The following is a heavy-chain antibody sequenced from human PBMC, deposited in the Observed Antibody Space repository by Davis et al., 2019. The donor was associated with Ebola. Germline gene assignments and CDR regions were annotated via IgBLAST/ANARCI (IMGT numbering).Heavy chain of an antibody. J-gene: IGHJ6*04. V-gene: IGHV3-7*03. CDR3: ARHVVGSSWYYYGMDV. Sequence: GESLKISCAASGFTFSSYWMSWVRQAPGKGLEWVANIKQDGSEKYYVDSVKGRFTISRDNAKNSLYLQMNSLRAEDTAVYYCARHVVGSSWYYYGMDVWGKGTTVTVSS. D-gene: IGHD6-13*01. CDR1: GFTFSSYW. CDR2: IKQDGSEK.